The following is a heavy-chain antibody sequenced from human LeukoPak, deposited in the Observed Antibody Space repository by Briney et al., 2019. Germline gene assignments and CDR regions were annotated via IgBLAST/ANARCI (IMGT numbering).Heavy chain of an antibody. CDR2: ISYSGST. CDR3: ARQGGYTYGWIDY. D-gene: IGHD5-18*01. Sequence: SETLSLTCTVSGGSITSSSYFWGWIRQPPGKGLEWIGRISYSGSTYYNPSLKSRVTISVDTSKNQFSLKLSSVTAAHTAVFYCARQGGYTYGWIDYWGQGTLVTVSS. J-gene: IGHJ4*02. CDR1: GGSITSSSYF. V-gene: IGHV4-39*01.